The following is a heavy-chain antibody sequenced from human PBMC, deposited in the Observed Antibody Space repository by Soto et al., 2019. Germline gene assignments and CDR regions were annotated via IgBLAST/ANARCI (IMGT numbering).Heavy chain of an antibody. CDR2: MNPNSGNT. J-gene: IGHJ4*02. CDR1: GYTFTSYD. V-gene: IGHV1-8*01. CDR3: ARARLRVTTLLVY. D-gene: IGHD4-17*01. Sequence: GASVKVSCKASGYTFTSYDINWVRQATGQGLEWMGWMNPNSGNTGYAQKFQGRVTMTRNISISTAYMELSSLRSEDTAVYYCARARLRVTTLLVYWGQGTLVTVSS.